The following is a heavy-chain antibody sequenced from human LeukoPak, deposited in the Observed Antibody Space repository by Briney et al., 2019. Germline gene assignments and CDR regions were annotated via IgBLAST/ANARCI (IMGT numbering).Heavy chain of an antibody. CDR1: GGSISSGGYY. CDR3: ARVVAPGYSSSWYYFDY. Sequence: SQTLSLTCTVSGGSISSGGYYWSWIRQPPGKGLEWIGYIYHSGSTYYNPSLKSRVTISVDRSKNQFSLKLSSVTAADTAVYYCARVVAPGYSSSWYYFDYWGQGTLVTVSP. J-gene: IGHJ4*02. D-gene: IGHD6-13*01. CDR2: IYHSGST. V-gene: IGHV4-30-2*01.